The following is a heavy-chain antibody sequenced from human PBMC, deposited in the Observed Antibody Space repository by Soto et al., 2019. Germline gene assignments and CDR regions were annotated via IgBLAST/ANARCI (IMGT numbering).Heavy chain of an antibody. D-gene: IGHD2-2*01. V-gene: IGHV2-5*02. Sequence: GSGPTLVNPTQTLTLTCTFSGFSLGTSGVGVGWIRQPPGKALEWLALIYWDDDKRYSPSLKSRLTITKDTSKNQVVLTMTNMDPVDTATYYCAHRPGLIVCSSTSCYPGGWFDPWGQGTLVTVSS. CDR1: GFSLGTSGVG. CDR2: IYWDDDK. CDR3: AHRPGLIVCSSTSCYPGGWFDP. J-gene: IGHJ5*02.